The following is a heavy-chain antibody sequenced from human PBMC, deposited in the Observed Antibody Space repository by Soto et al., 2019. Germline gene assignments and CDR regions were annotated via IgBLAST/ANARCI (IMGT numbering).Heavy chain of an antibody. CDR3: ARDLELRPIPPTRYYGMDV. D-gene: IGHD1-7*01. CDR1: GGTFSSYA. CDR2: IIPIFGTA. Sequence: QVQLVQSGAEVKKPGSSVKVSCKASGGTFSSYAISWVRQTPGQGLEWMGGIIPIFGTANYAQKFQGRVTITADESTSTAYMGLSSLRSEDTAVYYCARDLELRPIPPTRYYGMDVWGQGTTVTVSS. V-gene: IGHV1-69*01. J-gene: IGHJ6*02.